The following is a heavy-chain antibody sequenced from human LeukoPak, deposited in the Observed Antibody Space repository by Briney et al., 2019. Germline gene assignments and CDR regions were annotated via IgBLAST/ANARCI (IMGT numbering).Heavy chain of an antibody. J-gene: IGHJ6*02. CDR1: GFTFSSYA. V-gene: IGHV3-48*04. CDR2: ISSSGSTI. CDR3: ARDPESGSEYYYYGMDV. D-gene: IGHD2-15*01. Sequence: PGGSLRLSCAASGFTFSSYAMHWVRQAPGKGLEWVSYISSSGSTIYYADSVKGRFTISRDNAKNSLYLQMNSLRAEDTAVYYCARDPESGSEYYYYGMDVWGQGTTVTVSS.